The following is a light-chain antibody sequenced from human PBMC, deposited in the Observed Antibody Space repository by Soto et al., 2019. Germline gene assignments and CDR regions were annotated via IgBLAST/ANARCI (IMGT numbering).Light chain of an antibody. CDR1: MRDIGAYNL. CDR2: EVR. J-gene: IGLJ2*01. Sequence: QSALTQPASVSGSPGQSITISCAGTMRDIGAYNLVSWYQQHPGKAPRLIFYEVRHRPSSIPLCFSASKSGNTASLTISGLQAEDEAHYYCSSFTSKSTLIFGGGTKLTVL. V-gene: IGLV2-14*03. CDR3: SSFTSKSTLI.